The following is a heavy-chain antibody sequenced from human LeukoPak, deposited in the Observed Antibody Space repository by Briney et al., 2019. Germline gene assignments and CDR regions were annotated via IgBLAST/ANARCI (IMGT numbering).Heavy chain of an antibody. D-gene: IGHD3-10*02. V-gene: IGHV3-48*03. CDR2: ISSSGSTI. CDR1: GFTFSSYE. CDR3: AELGITMIGGV. Sequence: SGGSLRLSCAASGFTFSSYEMNGVRQAPGKGLEWGSYISSSGSTIYYADSVKGRFTISRDNAKNSLYLQMHSLRAEDTAVYYCAELGITMIGGVWGKGPTVPISS. J-gene: IGHJ6*04.